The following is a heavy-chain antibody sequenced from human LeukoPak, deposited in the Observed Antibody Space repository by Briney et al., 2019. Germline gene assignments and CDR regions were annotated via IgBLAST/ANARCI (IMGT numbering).Heavy chain of an antibody. CDR3: ARTWQHYSNYHFDH. V-gene: IGHV4-34*01. CDR2: INHSGST. Sequence: SETLSLTCAVYGGSFSGYYWSWIRQPPGKGLEWIGEINHSGSTIYNPSLKSRVTISVDTSKNQLSLKLSSVTAADTAVYYCARTWQHYSNYHFDHWGQGTLVTVSS. CDR1: GGSFSGYY. D-gene: IGHD4-11*01. J-gene: IGHJ4*02.